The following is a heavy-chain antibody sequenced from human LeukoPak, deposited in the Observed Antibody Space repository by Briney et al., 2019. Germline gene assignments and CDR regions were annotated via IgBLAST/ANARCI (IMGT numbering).Heavy chain of an antibody. J-gene: IGHJ4*02. CDR2: IIPIFGTA. D-gene: IGHD3-10*01. CDR3: ARDAGRGVSYNY. CDR1: GGTFSSYA. Sequence: EASVKVSCKASGGTFSSYAISWVRQAPGQGLEWMGGIIPIFGTANYAQKFQGRDTITADESTSTAYMELSSLRSEDTAVYYCARDAGRGVSYNYWGQGTLVTVSS. V-gene: IGHV1-69*01.